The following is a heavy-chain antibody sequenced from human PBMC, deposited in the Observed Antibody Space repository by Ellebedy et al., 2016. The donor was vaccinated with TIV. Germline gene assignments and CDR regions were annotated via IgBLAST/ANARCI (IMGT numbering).Heavy chain of an antibody. Sequence: GGSLRLSCAASGFTFNRYAMTWVRQAPGKGLEWVSAISSSGGTTYYADSVRGRFTISRDNSKNTMYLQVNSLRAEDTAIYYCAKDRVAVTAPFDYWGQGILVTVSS. D-gene: IGHD2-21*02. CDR2: ISSSGGTT. CDR1: GFTFNRYA. J-gene: IGHJ4*02. V-gene: IGHV3-23*01. CDR3: AKDRVAVTAPFDY.